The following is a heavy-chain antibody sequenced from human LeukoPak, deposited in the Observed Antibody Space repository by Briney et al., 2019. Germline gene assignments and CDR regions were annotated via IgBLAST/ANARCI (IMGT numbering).Heavy chain of an antibody. V-gene: IGHV3-48*04. J-gene: IGHJ6*03. CDR1: GFTFSSYS. Sequence: GGSLRLSCAASGFTFSSYSMNWVRQAPGKGLEWVSYISSSDSTIYYADSVKGRFTISRDNAKNSLHLQMNSLRAEDTAVYYCARDGNNYYDSYMDVWGKGTTVTISS. D-gene: IGHD1-26*01. CDR2: ISSSDSTI. CDR3: ARDGNNYYDSYMDV.